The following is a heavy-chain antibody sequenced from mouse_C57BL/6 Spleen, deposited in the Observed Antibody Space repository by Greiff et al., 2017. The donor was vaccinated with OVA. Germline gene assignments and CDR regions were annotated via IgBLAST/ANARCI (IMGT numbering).Heavy chain of an antibody. J-gene: IGHJ1*03. V-gene: IGHV1-80*01. CDR1: GYAFSSYW. D-gene: IGHD4-1*01. CDR2: IYPGDGAT. CDR3: ASPGTDDWYFDV. Sequence: QVQLQQSGAELVKPGASVKISCKASGYAFSSYWMNWVKQRPGKGLEWIGQIYPGDGATNYNGQFKGKATLTADKSTSTAYMQLSSLTSEDSAVYFCASPGTDDWYFDVWGTGTTVTVSS.